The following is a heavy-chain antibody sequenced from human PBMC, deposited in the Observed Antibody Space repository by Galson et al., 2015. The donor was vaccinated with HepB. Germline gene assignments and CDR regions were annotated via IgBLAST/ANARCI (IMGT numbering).Heavy chain of an antibody. Sequence: SLRLSCAASGFTFSSYWMSWVRQAPGKGLEWVANIKQDGSEKYYVDSVKGRFTISRDNAKNSLYLQMNSLRAEDMAVYYCARRVMVRGVIGNAFDIWGQGTVVTVSS. V-gene: IGHV3-7*03. CDR1: GFTFSSYW. J-gene: IGHJ3*02. D-gene: IGHD3-10*01. CDR3: ARRVMVRGVIGNAFDI. CDR2: IKQDGSEK.